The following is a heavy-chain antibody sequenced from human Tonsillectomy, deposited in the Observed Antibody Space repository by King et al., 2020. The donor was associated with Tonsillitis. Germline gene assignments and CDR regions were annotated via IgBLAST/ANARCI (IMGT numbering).Heavy chain of an antibody. CDR2: IIPNLGTT. Sequence: VQLVESGAEVRKPGSSVKVSCKASGGTFNNYDFSWVRQAPGQGLEWMGGIIPNLGTTNYAQKFQGRDTFTADGSTSTAYMDLSSLTTEEKAGYYCAKGGTVSWLLSDFFDSWGQGTLVTVSS. CDR1: GGTFNNYD. V-gene: IGHV1-69*01. J-gene: IGHJ4*02. D-gene: IGHD3-3*01. CDR3: AKGGTVSWLLSDFFDS.